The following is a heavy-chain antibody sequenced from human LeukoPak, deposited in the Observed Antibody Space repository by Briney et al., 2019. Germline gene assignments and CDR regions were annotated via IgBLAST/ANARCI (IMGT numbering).Heavy chain of an antibody. Sequence: GGSLRLSCAASGFTFSSYWMNWARQAPGKGLEWVASINHNGNVNYYGDSVKGRFTISRDNAKNSLYLQMNSLRAEDTAVYYCTRDVNGGNFDYWGQGTLVTVSS. CDR1: GFTFSSYW. CDR3: TRDVNGGNFDY. V-gene: IGHV3-7*01. D-gene: IGHD4-23*01. J-gene: IGHJ4*02. CDR2: INHNGNVN.